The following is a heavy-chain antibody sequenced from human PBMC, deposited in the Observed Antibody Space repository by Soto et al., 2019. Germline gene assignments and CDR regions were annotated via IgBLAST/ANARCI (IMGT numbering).Heavy chain of an antibody. CDR2: ISNSGGST. Sequence: GGSLSLSCAASGFIFSTYAMKWVRQAPGKGLEWVSAISNSGGSTYYAESVRGRFTISRDNSINTLFLIMSALRTEDTAVYYCAHPRGYGVFDAVDIWGQGTMVTVSS. D-gene: IGHD4-17*01. V-gene: IGHV3-23*01. CDR1: GFIFSTYA. CDR3: AHPRGYGVFDAVDI. J-gene: IGHJ3*02.